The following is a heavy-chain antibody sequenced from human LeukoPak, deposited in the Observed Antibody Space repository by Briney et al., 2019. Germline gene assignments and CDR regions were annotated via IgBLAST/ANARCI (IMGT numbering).Heavy chain of an antibody. CDR1: GYSISSGYY. CDR2: IYYSGST. D-gene: IGHD3-10*01. CDR3: ARQAMVPHNKYYYYYMDV. V-gene: IGHV4-61*01. Sequence: PSETLSLTCTVSGYSISSGYYWGWIRQPPGKGLEWIGYIYYSGSTNYNPSLKSRVTISVDTSKNQFSLKLSSVTAADTAVYYCARQAMVPHNKYYYYYMDVWGKGTTVTVSS. J-gene: IGHJ6*03.